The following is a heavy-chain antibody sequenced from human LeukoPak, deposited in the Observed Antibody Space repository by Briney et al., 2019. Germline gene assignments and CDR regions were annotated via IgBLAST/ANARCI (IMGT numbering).Heavy chain of an antibody. J-gene: IGHJ6*03. V-gene: IGHV3-30*02. CDR1: GFTFSSYG. CDR2: IRYDGSNK. Sequence: GGSLRLSCAASGFTFSSYGMHWVRQAPGKGLEWVAFIRYDGSNKYYADSVKGRFTISRDNSKNTLYLQMNSLRAEDTAVYYCAKRAAGTAGYHYYYYMDVWGKGTTVTVSS. CDR3: AKRAAGTAGYHYYYYMDV. D-gene: IGHD6-13*01.